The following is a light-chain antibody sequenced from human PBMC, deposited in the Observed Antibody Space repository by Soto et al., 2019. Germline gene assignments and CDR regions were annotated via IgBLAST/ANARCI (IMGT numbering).Light chain of an antibody. V-gene: IGKV3D-20*01. CDR2: DAS. Sequence: EIVLTQSPASLSLSPGDRATLSCGASQIVASNNLAWYQYKPGLSPRLLIYDASKRAADIPDRXXXXXXXXXXXXXISRVESEDSAVYYCQQFGTSPRTFGRGTKLE. CDR1: QIVASNN. J-gene: IGKJ4*01. CDR3: QQFGTSPRT.